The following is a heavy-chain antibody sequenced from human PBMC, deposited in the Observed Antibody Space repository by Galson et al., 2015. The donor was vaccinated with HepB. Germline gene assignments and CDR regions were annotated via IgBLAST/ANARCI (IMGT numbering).Heavy chain of an antibody. J-gene: IGHJ6*02. Sequence: SLRLSCAASGFTFSSYSMNWVRQAPGKGLEWVSSISSSSSYIYYADSVKDRFTISRDNAKNSLYLQMNSLRAEDTAVYYCARVVVPAAMHGNYYYYGMDVWGQGTTVTVSS. CDR3: ARVVVPAAMHGNYYYYGMDV. CDR1: GFTFSSYS. D-gene: IGHD2-2*01. CDR2: ISSSSSYI. V-gene: IGHV3-21*01.